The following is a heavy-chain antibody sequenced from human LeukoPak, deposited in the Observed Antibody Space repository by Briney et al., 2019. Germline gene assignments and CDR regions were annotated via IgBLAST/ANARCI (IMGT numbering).Heavy chain of an antibody. CDR3: VIVGESPPP. CDR2: IMPILGIP. D-gene: IGHD4-17*01. CDR1: GFILIGHY. J-gene: IGHJ5*02. Sequence: SVKVSCKASGFILIGHYMHWVRQAPGQGLEWMGKIMPILGIPNYAQNFQGRVRFTADTSAGTAYMELSSLRSDDTAMYYCVIVGESPPPWGQGTLVTVSS. V-gene: IGHV1-69*02.